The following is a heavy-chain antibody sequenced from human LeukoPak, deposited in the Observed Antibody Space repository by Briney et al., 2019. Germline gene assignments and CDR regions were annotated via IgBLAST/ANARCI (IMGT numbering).Heavy chain of an antibody. CDR3: AKDPHVLLWFGELLPDFDY. CDR1: GFTFSSYA. D-gene: IGHD3-10*01. V-gene: IGHV3-23*01. J-gene: IGHJ4*02. CDR2: ISGSGGST. Sequence: GGSLRLSCAASGFTFSSYAMSWVRQAPGKGLEWVSVISGSGGSTYYADSVKGRFTISRDNSKNTLYLQMNSLRAEDTAVYYCAKDPHVLLWFGELLPDFDYWGQGTLVTVSS.